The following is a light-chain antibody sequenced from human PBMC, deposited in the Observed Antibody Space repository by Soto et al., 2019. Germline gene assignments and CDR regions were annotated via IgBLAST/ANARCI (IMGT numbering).Light chain of an antibody. J-gene: IGKJ1*01. CDR1: QSVDSNY. CDR3: QLYYSGM. CDR2: AAS. V-gene: IGKV3-20*01. Sequence: EIVLTQSPGTLSLSPGERATLSCRASQSVDSNYLGWYQHKPGLPPRLLIYAASSRATGIPDRFSGGGSGTDFTLTISRLEPEDSAVYYCQLYYSGMFGQGTKVEIK.